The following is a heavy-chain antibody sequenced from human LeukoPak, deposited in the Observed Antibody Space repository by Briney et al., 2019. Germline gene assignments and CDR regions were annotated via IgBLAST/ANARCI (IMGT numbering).Heavy chain of an antibody. CDR2: ISSSSSTI. Sequence: GGSLRLSCAASGFTFSSYWMSWVRQAPGKGLEWVSYISSSSSTIYYADSVKGRFTISRDNAKNSLYLQMNSLRAEDTAVYYCARDSPKQWLVTDAFDIWGQGTMDTVSS. CDR1: GFTFSSYW. J-gene: IGHJ3*02. V-gene: IGHV3-48*01. D-gene: IGHD6-19*01. CDR3: ARDSPKQWLVTDAFDI.